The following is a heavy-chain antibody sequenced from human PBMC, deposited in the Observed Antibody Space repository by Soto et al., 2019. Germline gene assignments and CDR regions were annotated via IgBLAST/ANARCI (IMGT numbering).Heavy chain of an antibody. D-gene: IGHD3-16*01. Sequence: SETLSLTCTVSGGSISSYYWSWIRQPPGKGLEWIGYIYYSGSTNYNPSLKSRVTISVDTSKNQFSLKLSSVPAADTAVYYCARDLGYYFDYWGQGTLVTVSS. CDR2: IYYSGST. J-gene: IGHJ4*02. V-gene: IGHV4-59*01. CDR1: GGSISSYY. CDR3: ARDLGYYFDY.